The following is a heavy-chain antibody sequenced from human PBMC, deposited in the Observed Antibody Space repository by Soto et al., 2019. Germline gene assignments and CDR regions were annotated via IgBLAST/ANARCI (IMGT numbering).Heavy chain of an antibody. CDR3: ARDAGFDYVN. V-gene: IGHV3-7*01. J-gene: IGHJ4*02. Sequence: RLSCKVSGFTFSSYWMSWVRQAPGKGLEWVASTNQDGSEKYHLDSVKGRFTISRDNAENSLYLQMNRLSAEDTAVYFCARDAGFDYVNWGLGTLVTVSS. CDR1: GFTFSSYW. D-gene: IGHD3-16*01. CDR2: TNQDGSEK.